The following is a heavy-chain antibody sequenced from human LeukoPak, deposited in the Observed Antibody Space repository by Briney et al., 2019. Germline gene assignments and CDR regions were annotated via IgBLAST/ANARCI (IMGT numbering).Heavy chain of an antibody. D-gene: IGHD3-16*02. CDR1: GYTFTGYY. J-gene: IGHJ4*02. CDR2: INPNSGGT. CDR3: ARGGGIADPYTNDY. Sequence: ASVQVSCKAPGYTFTGYYMHWVRQAPGQGLEWMGWINPNSGGTNYAQKFQGRVTMTRDTSISTAYMELSRLRSDDTAVYYCARGGGIADPYTNDYWGQGTLVTVSS. V-gene: IGHV1-2*02.